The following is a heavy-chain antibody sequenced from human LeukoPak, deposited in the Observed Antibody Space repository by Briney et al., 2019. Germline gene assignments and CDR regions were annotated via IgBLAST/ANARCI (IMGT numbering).Heavy chain of an antibody. CDR2: IYYSGST. CDR3: ASRVIAYFDY. V-gene: IGHV4-39*01. CDR1: GGSISSSSYY. D-gene: IGHD3-16*02. Sequence: SETLSLTCTVSGGSISSSSYYWGWIRQPPGKGLEWIGSIYYSGSTYYNPSLKSRVTISVDTSKNQFSLKLSSVTAADTAVYYCASRVIAYFDYWGQGTLVTVSS. J-gene: IGHJ4*02.